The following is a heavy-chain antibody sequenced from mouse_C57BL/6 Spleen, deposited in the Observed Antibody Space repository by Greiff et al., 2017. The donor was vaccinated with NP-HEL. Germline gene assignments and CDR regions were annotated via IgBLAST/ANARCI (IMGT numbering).Heavy chain of an antibody. CDR3: ARRDGYYPFYAMDY. J-gene: IGHJ4*01. CDR2: ISSGSSTI. Sequence: EVMLVESGGGLVKPGGSLKLSCAASGFTFSDYGMRWVRQAPEKGLEWVAYISSGSSTIYYADTVKGRFTISRDNAKNTLFLQMTSLRSEDTAMYYCARRDGYYPFYAMDYWGQGTSVTVSS. CDR1: GFTFSDYG. V-gene: IGHV5-17*01. D-gene: IGHD2-3*01.